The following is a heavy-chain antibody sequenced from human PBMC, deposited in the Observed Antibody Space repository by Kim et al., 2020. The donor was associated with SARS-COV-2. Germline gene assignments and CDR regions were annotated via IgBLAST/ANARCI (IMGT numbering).Heavy chain of an antibody. Sequence: GGSLRLSCAASGFTFSDYYMSWIRQAPGKGLEWVSYISSSGSTIYYADSVKGRFTISRDNAKNSLYLQMNSLRAEDKAVYYCARDRAPRLRYFDWDYYYSAMDVWGQGTTVTVSS. D-gene: IGHD3-9*01. CDR3: ARDRAPRLRYFDWDYYYSAMDV. CDR1: GFTFSDYY. CDR2: ISSSGSTI. V-gene: IGHV3-11*04. J-gene: IGHJ6*02.